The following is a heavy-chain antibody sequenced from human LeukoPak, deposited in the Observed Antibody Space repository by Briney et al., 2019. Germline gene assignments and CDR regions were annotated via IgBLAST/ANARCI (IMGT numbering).Heavy chain of an antibody. CDR1: GFTFNNAW. Sequence: GGSLRLSCAASGFTFNNAWMTWVRQAPGKGLEWVGRIKRKTDGGTTDYAAPVKGRFTISRDDSKNTLYLQMNSLKTEDTAVYYCTSGVTTDYWGQGTLVTVSS. V-gene: IGHV3-15*01. J-gene: IGHJ4*02. CDR3: TSGVTTDY. D-gene: IGHD4-17*01. CDR2: IKRKTDGGTT.